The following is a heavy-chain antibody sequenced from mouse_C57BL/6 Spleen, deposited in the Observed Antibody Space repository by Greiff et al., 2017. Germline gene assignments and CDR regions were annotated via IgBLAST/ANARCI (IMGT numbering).Heavy chain of an antibody. CDR1: GYTFTSYN. V-gene: IGHV1-12*01. CDR3: AREESYGYGGGCFDY. CDR2: IYPGNGDT. J-gene: IGHJ2*01. D-gene: IGHD2-2*01. Sequence: QVQLQQSGAELVRPGASVKMSCKASGYTFTSYNMHWVKQTPRQGLEWIGSIYPGNGDTSYNQKFKGKATLTVDKSSSTAYMQRSSLTSEDSAVYFCAREESYGYGGGCFDYWGQGTTLTVSS.